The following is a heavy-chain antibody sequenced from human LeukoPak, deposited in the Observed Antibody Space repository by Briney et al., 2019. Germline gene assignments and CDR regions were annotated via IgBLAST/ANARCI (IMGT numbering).Heavy chain of an antibody. CDR1: GFTFSSYA. CDR3: ARVRCTNGVCYEFDY. CDR2: ISGSGGST. V-gene: IGHV3-23*01. J-gene: IGHJ4*02. D-gene: IGHD2-8*01. Sequence: GSLRLSCAASGFTFSSYAMSWVRQAPGKGLEWVSAISGSGGSTYYADSVKGRFTISRDNAKNSLYLQMNSLRAEDTAVYYCARVRCTNGVCYEFDYWGQGTLVTVSS.